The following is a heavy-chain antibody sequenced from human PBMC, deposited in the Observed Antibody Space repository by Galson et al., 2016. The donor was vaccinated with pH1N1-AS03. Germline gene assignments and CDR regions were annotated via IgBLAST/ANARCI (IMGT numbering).Heavy chain of an antibody. CDR1: GGTFGNYA. CDR2: IHPIFGTP. CDR3: ARDRHYDSSGRYFYESEH. D-gene: IGHD3-22*01. Sequence: SVKVSCKASGGTFGNYAISWMRQAPGQGLEWMGGIHPIFGTPSYAQKFQGRLTVTADDSTSEAYMELSSLASEDTAIYYCARDRHYDSSGRYFYESEHWGQGTLVIVSS. V-gene: IGHV1-69*13. J-gene: IGHJ4*02.